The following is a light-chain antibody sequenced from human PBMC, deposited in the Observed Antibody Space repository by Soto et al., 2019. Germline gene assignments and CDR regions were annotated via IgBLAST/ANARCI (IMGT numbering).Light chain of an antibody. Sequence: DIQMTQSPSAMSASVGDRVTITCRASQDISNYLAWFQQKPGKVPKRLIYDASTLQSGVPSRFSGSGSGTEFSLKISSLRLEDLATIYCLHHKSHPLTFGGGPRWRSN. CDR1: QDISNY. V-gene: IGKV1-17*03. J-gene: IGKJ4*01. CDR2: DAS. CDR3: LHHKSHPLT.